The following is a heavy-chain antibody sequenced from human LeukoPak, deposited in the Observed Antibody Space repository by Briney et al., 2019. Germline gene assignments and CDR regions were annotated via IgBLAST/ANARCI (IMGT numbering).Heavy chain of an antibody. CDR1: GYTFTSYG. Sequence: ASVKVSCKTSGYTFTSYGVSWVRQAPGQGLEWMGWISAYNGDTNYAPKLQGRVTMTTDTSTSTAYMELRSLTSDDTAIYYCARMPTSTTPFTSWGQGPWSPSPQ. CDR2: ISAYNGDT. J-gene: IGHJ5*02. V-gene: IGHV1-18*01. D-gene: IGHD1-14*01. CDR3: ARMPTSTTPFTS.